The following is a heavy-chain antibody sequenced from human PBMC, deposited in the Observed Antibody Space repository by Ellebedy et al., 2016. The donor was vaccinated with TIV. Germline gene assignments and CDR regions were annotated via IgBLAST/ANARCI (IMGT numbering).Heavy chain of an antibody. CDR3: TTGGVYPDY. V-gene: IGHV3-23*01. CDR1: GFTFSSYA. D-gene: IGHD6-6*01. J-gene: IGHJ4*02. Sequence: GESLKISCAASGFTFSSYAMSWVRQAPGKGLEWVSTISSTGSRTYYADSVEGRFIISRDNSKKTLYLQMNSLKTEDTAVYYCTTGGVYPDYWGQGTLVTVSS. CDR2: ISSTGSRT.